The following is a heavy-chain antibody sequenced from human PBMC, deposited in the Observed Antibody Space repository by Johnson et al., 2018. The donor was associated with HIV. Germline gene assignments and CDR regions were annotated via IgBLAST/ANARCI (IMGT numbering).Heavy chain of an antibody. Sequence: VQLVESGGGLVRPGGSLRLSCEASGFIFNTYAMHWVRQAPGKGLEFVSTITSNGESTYYANSVKGRFTISRDNSKNTLYLQMGSLRGEDMAVYYCAKETVRQQLVLGTDAFDIWGQGTMVTVSS. V-gene: IGHV3-64*01. CDR2: ITSNGEST. J-gene: IGHJ3*02. CDR1: GFIFNTYA. D-gene: IGHD6-13*01. CDR3: AKETVRQQLVLGTDAFDI.